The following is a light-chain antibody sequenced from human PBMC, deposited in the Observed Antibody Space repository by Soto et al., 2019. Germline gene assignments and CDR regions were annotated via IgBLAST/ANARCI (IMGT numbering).Light chain of an antibody. Sequence: EIVLTQTPGTLSLSPGERATLSCRASQSVSSSYLAWYQQKPGQAPRLLIYGASTRATGIPARFSGSGSGTDFTLTISRLEPEDFAVYYCHQYGNYGITFGQGTRLEI. CDR2: GAS. J-gene: IGKJ5*01. V-gene: IGKV3-20*01. CDR1: QSVSSSY. CDR3: HQYGNYGIT.